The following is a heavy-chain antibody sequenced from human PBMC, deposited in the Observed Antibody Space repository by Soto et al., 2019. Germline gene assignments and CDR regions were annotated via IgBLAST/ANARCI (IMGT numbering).Heavy chain of an antibody. D-gene: IGHD3-22*01. V-gene: IGHV4-31*03. Sequence: QVQLQESGPGLVKPSQTLSLTCTVSGGSISSGGYYWSWIRQLPGKGLEWIGYIYYSGSTYYNPSLKSRVTISVDTSKNQFSLKLSSVTAADTAVYYCARESYSSGYSYDDAFDIWGQGTMVTVSS. CDR1: GGSISSGGYY. J-gene: IGHJ3*02. CDR3: ARESYSSGYSYDDAFDI. CDR2: IYYSGST.